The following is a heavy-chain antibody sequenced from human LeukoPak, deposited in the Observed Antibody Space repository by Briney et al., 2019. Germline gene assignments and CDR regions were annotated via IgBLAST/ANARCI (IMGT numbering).Heavy chain of an antibody. Sequence: GESLRLSCAASEFTFSSHPMGWVRRAPGKGLEWVSSICSSIGCTYYADSVRGRFAISRDDSKNTLYLQMNSLRAEDTAVYYCARISLPPSDNFDSWGQGTLVTVSS. CDR1: EFTFSSHP. D-gene: IGHD2-15*01. J-gene: IGHJ4*02. CDR3: ARISLPPSDNFDS. V-gene: IGHV3-23*01. CDR2: ICSSIGCT.